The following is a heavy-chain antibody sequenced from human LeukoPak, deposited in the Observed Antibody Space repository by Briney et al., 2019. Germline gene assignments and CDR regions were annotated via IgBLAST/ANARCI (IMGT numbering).Heavy chain of an antibody. V-gene: IGHV5-51*01. CDR1: GYSSTSYW. CDR3: ARRATHPLAYDFWSGYDDY. J-gene: IGHJ4*02. D-gene: IGHD3-3*01. CDR2: IYPGDSDT. Sequence: GESLKISCKGSGYSSTSYWIGWVRQMPGKGLEWMGIIYPGDSDTRYSPSFQGQVTISADKSISTAYLQWSSLKASDTAMYYCARRATHPLAYDFWSGYDDYWGQGTLVTVSS.